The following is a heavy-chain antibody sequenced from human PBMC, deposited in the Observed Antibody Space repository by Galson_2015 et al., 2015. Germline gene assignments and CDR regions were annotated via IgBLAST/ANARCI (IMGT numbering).Heavy chain of an antibody. D-gene: IGHD3-10*01. J-gene: IGHJ5*02. CDR1: GGSISSYY. CDR2: IYYSGST. Sequence: SETLSLTCTVSGGSISSYYWSWIRQPPGKGLEWIGYIYYSGSTNYSPSLKSRVTISVDTSKNQFSLKLSSVTAADTAVYYCARVGGKGWVKGWFDPWGQGTLVTVSS. V-gene: IGHV4-59*01. CDR3: ARVGGKGWVKGWFDP.